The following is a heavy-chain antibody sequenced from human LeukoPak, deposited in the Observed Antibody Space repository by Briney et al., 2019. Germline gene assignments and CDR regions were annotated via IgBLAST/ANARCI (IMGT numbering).Heavy chain of an antibody. Sequence: SETLSLTCTVSGGSISSSSYYWGWIRQPPGKGLEWIGRIYYSGSTYYNPSLKSRVTISVDTSKNQFSLKLSSVTAADTAVYYCARRPEYCSSTSCLGYYYYYMDVWGKGTTVTVSS. CDR2: IYYSGST. D-gene: IGHD2-2*01. CDR1: GGSISSSSYY. V-gene: IGHV4-39*01. CDR3: ARRPEYCSSTSCLGYYYYYMDV. J-gene: IGHJ6*03.